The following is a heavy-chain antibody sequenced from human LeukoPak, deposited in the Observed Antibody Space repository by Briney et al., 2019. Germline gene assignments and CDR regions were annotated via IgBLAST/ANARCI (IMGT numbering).Heavy chain of an antibody. J-gene: IGHJ3*02. CDR3: VKESGFMVAPNSAFDI. V-gene: IGHV3-64D*06. CDR2: ISRNGGST. CDR1: GFTFNSYP. Sequence: GGSLRLSCSASGFTFNSYPVHWVRQAPGKGLEYVSGISRNGGSTYYADSVKGRFTISRDNSKNTLYLQMSSLRAEDTAVYYCVKESGFMVAPNSAFDIWGQGTLVTVSS. D-gene: IGHD4/OR15-4a*01.